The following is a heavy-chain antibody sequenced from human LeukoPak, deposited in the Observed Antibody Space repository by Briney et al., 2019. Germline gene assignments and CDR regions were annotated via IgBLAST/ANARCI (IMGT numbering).Heavy chain of an antibody. J-gene: IGHJ5*02. CDR3: AGDSSSWFNWFDP. D-gene: IGHD6-13*01. V-gene: IGHV1-18*01. Sequence: ASVKVSCKASGYTFTSYGISWVRQAPGQGLEWMGWISAYNGNTNYAQELQGRVTMTTDTSTSTAYMELRSLRSDDTAVYYCAGDSSSWFNWFDPWGQGTLVTVSS. CDR1: GYTFTSYG. CDR2: ISAYNGNT.